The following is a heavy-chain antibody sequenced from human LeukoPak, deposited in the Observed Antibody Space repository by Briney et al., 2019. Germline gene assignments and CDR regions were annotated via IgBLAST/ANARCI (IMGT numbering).Heavy chain of an antibody. CDR3: ASSLTGTRSDY. V-gene: IGHV3-21*01. Sequence: PGGSLRLSCAASGFTFSSYSMNWVRQAPGKGLEWVSSISSSSSYIYYADSVKGRFTISRDNAKNSLYLQMNSLRAEDTAVYYCASSLTGTRSDYWGQGTLVTVSS. J-gene: IGHJ4*02. CDR1: GFTFSSYS. CDR2: ISSSSSYI. D-gene: IGHD7-27*01.